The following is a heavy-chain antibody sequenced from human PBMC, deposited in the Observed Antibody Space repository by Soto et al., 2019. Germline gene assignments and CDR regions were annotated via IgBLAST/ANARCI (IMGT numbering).Heavy chain of an antibody. Sequence: EVQLLGAGGGLVQPGGYLRLSCAASGFTFSSYAMGWIRHAPGKGLEWFSGISGSGFRTHYADSVKGRFTIFRDNSTSTPYMQMNSLSAEDTAAYSRAQEVGYISGSDYFDYWGQGTLVTVSS. D-gene: IGHD6-19*01. V-gene: IGHV3-23*01. J-gene: IGHJ4*02. CDR1: GFTFSSYA. CDR2: ISGSGFRT. CDR3: AQEVGYISGSDYFDY.